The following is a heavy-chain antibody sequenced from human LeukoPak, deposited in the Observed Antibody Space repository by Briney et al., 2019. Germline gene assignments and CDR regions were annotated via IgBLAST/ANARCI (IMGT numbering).Heavy chain of an antibody. J-gene: IGHJ4*02. V-gene: IGHV3-30-3*01. CDR3: ARDTLWE. CDR2: ISFDGSNK. D-gene: IGHD1-26*01. CDR1: GFTVSSNF. Sequence: PGGSLRLSCAASGFTVSSNFMSWVRQAPGKGLEWVAVISFDGSNKYYGDSVKGRFTITRDNSKNTLYLQMNSLRPDDTAVYYCARDTLWEWGQGTLVTVSS.